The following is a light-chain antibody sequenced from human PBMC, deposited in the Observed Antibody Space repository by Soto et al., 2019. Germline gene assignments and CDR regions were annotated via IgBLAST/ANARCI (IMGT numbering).Light chain of an antibody. J-gene: IGKJ2*01. V-gene: IGKV3-20*01. CDR2: GTS. Sequence: EVVLTQSPDTLSLSPGETATLSCRASQAVTGNYSAWYQQKPGQAPRLLIYGTSNRATGIPDRFSGSVSGTDFTLTISRLEPEDFAVYYCQQYCPSLTYTFGQGTKLEIK. CDR3: QQYCPSLTYT. CDR1: QAVTGNY.